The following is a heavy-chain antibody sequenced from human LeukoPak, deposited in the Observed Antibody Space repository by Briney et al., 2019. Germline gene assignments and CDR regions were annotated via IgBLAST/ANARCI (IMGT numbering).Heavy chain of an antibody. Sequence: PGGSLRLSCAASGFTFSTYTMHWVRQAPGKGLEYVSAISYNGGSTYYANSVKGRFTISRDNSKNTLYLQMGSLRAEDMAVYYCARWDDLASSGYYHMWGQGTLVTVSS. D-gene: IGHD3-22*01. V-gene: IGHV3-64*01. J-gene: IGHJ1*01. CDR1: GFTFSTYT. CDR2: ISYNGGST. CDR3: ARWDDLASSGYYHM.